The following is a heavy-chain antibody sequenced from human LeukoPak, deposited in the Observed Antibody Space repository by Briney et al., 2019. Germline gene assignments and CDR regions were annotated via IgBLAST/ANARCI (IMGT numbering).Heavy chain of an antibody. D-gene: IGHD5-18*01. CDR2: ISTGGSQT. J-gene: IGHJ6*02. V-gene: IGHV3-74*01. CDR3: ARDAVDTANAV. CDR1: GFTFSNYW. Sequence: GGSLRLSCEASGFTFSNYWMHWVRQPPGKGLMWVSQISTGGSQTFYADSVKGRFTISRDNAQNTLFLQMDSLRPEDTAVYYCARDAVDTANAVWGQGTTVTVSS.